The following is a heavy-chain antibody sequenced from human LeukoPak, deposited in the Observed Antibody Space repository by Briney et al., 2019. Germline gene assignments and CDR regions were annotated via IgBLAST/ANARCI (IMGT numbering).Heavy chain of an antibody. V-gene: IGHV3-21*01. J-gene: IGHJ6*03. CDR1: GFTFTSQN. D-gene: IGHD2-15*01. Sequence: GGSLRLSCAPSGFTFTSQNINWVRQAPGKGLEWVSSMSASGGDIYYADSLKGRFTVSWDNAKNSLYLQMKSLRAEDTAVYYCASTLCSGDNCYFDYYYYMDVWGKGTTVTISS. CDR2: MSASGGDI. CDR3: ASTLCSGDNCYFDYYYYMDV.